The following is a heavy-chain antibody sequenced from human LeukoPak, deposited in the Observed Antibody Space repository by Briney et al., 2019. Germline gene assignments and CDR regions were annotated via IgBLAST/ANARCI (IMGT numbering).Heavy chain of an antibody. Sequence: GESLKISCKGSGYSFTSYWIGWVRQMPGKGLEWMGIIYPGDSDTRYSPSFQGQVTISADKSITTAYLQWSSLKASDTATYYCARFLYSSSWYFDYWGQGTLVTVSS. D-gene: IGHD6-13*01. CDR2: IYPGDSDT. CDR1: GYSFTSYW. CDR3: ARFLYSSSWYFDY. J-gene: IGHJ4*02. V-gene: IGHV5-51*01.